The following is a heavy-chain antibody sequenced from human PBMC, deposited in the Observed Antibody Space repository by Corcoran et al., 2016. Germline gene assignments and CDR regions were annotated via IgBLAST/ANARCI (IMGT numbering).Heavy chain of an antibody. J-gene: IGHJ4*02. Sequence: QVQLVQSGAEVRKPGSSVKVSCKASGDTFSNYAISWVRQARGQGLEWMGGIIPIFGTANYAEKFQGRVTITPDESTSTVYMELSSLRSEDTAVYYCARGPGSSGYYYFYWGQGTLVTVSS. V-gene: IGHV1-69*01. CDR2: IIPIFGTA. CDR1: GDTFSNYA. CDR3: ARGPGSSGYYYFY. D-gene: IGHD3-22*01.